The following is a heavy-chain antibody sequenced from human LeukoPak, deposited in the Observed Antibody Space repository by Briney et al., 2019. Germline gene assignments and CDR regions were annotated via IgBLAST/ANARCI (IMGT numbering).Heavy chain of an antibody. J-gene: IGHJ5*02. CDR3: ARGIDYYASGSSDWFDP. D-gene: IGHD3-10*01. CDR1: GFTFSSYW. CDR2: INSDGSST. Sequence: PAGSLRLSCAASGFTFSSYWMHWVRQAPGKGLVWVSRINSDGSSTSYADSVKGRFTISRDNAKNTVYLQMDSLRAEDTAVYYCARGIDYYASGSSDWFDPWGQGTLGTVSS. V-gene: IGHV3-74*01.